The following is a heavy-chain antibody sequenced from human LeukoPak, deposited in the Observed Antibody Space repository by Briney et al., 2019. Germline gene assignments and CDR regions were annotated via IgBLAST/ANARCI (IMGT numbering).Heavy chain of an antibody. V-gene: IGHV4-59*01. CDR1: DASISSYI. CDR3: ARETTMVLDY. CDR2: ISYSGGT. D-gene: IGHD3-10*01. J-gene: IGHJ4*02. Sequence: SETLSLTCTVSDASISSYIWSWIRQTPGKGLEWIGFISYSGGTNYNPSLKSRLTMSVHTSKNQFSLKLSSVTTADTAVYYCARETTMVLDYWGQGILVTVSS.